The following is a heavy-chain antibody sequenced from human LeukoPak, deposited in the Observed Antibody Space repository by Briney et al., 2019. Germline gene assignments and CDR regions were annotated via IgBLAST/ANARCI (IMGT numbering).Heavy chain of an antibody. D-gene: IGHD3-16*01. V-gene: IGHV3-72*01. CDR2: IRKRNDGYTT. J-gene: IGHJ3*02. Sequence: GGSLRLSCTPSGFIFSAYIMDWVRQAPGKGLEWIARIRKRNDGYTTEYAASVKGRFVVSRDDSKDSMFLQMNSLEIEDTAVYYCTRDGGEGDYSAFDIWGQGTMVTVSS. CDR3: TRDGGEGDYSAFDI. CDR1: GFIFSAYI.